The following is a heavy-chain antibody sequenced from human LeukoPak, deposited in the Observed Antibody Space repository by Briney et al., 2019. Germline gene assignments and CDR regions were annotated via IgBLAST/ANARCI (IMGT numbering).Heavy chain of an antibody. CDR1: GYSISSGFY. CDR2: INHSGST. Sequence: SETLSLTCSVSGYSISSGFYWGWIRQPPGKGLEWIGEINHSGSTNYNPSLKSRVTISVDTSKNQFSLKLSSVTAADTAVYYCASRGILKPRWFDPWGEGALVTVSS. J-gene: IGHJ5*02. CDR3: ASRGILKPRWFDP. D-gene: IGHD3-9*01. V-gene: IGHV4-38-2*02.